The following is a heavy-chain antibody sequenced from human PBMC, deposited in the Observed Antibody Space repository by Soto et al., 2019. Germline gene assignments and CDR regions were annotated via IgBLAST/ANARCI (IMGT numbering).Heavy chain of an antibody. CDR2: IRSKTNNYAT. J-gene: IGHJ4*02. CDR1: GLTFSDSA. D-gene: IGHD4-17*01. V-gene: IGHV3-73*01. CDR3: TRRNGDYEVAY. Sequence: GGSLRLSCAASGLTFSDSAIHWVRQASGKGLEWVGRIRSKTNNYATAYAASVKGRFTISRDDSKNTAYLQMNSLKTEDTAVYYCTRRNGDYEVAYWSQGTLVTVSA.